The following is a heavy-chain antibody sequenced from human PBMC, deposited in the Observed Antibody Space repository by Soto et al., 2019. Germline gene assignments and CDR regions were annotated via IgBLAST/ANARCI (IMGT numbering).Heavy chain of an antibody. V-gene: IGHV3-66*04. CDR3: ARHPPDYSLPYFDY. J-gene: IGHJ4*02. Sequence: GGSLRLSCAASGFTVSSNYMSWVRQAPGKGLEWVSVIYSGGSTYYADSVKGRFTISRDNSKNTLYLQMNSLRAEDTAVYYCARHPPDYSLPYFDYWGQGTLVTVSS. CDR2: IYSGGST. D-gene: IGHD4-4*01. CDR1: GFTVSSNY.